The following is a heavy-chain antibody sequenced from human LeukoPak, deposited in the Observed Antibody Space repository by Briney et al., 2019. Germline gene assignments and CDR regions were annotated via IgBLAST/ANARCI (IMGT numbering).Heavy chain of an antibody. Sequence: PGGSLRLSCAASAFTFSSYAMSWVRQAPGKGLEWVSAISGSGGSTYYADSVKGRFTISRDNSKNTLYLQMNSLRAEDTAVYYCAKVPMWIYPSYYFDYWGQGTLVTVSS. CDR2: ISGSGGST. V-gene: IGHV3-23*01. CDR1: AFTFSSYA. D-gene: IGHD5-12*01. J-gene: IGHJ4*02. CDR3: AKVPMWIYPSYYFDY.